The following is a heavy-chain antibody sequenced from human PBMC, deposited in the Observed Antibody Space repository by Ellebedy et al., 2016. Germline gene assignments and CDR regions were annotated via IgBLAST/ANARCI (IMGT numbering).Heavy chain of an antibody. V-gene: IGHV3-74*01. D-gene: IGHD3-3*01. CDR2: INTDGIST. J-gene: IGHJ4*02. CDR3: ARDYDFWTGRLDY. CDR1: GLTFSSHW. Sequence: GGSLRLSCAASGLTFSSHWMHWVRQAPGMGLVWVSRINTDGISTSFADSVKGRFTISRDNAKSTLYLQMNSLRAEDTGVYYCARDYDFWTGRLDYWGQGTLVTVSS.